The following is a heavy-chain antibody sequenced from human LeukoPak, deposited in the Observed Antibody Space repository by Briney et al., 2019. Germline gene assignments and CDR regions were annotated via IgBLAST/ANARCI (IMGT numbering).Heavy chain of an antibody. V-gene: IGHV3-43D*03. CDR2: ISWDGGST. J-gene: IGHJ4*02. Sequence: GGSLRLSCAASGFTFSSYEMNWVRQAPGKGLEWVSLISWDGGSTYYADSVKGRFTISRDNSKNSLYLQMNSLRAEDTALYYCAKDKGSGGYYEHYFDYWGQGTLVTVSS. CDR1: GFTFSSYE. CDR3: AKDKGSGGYYEHYFDY. D-gene: IGHD3-22*01.